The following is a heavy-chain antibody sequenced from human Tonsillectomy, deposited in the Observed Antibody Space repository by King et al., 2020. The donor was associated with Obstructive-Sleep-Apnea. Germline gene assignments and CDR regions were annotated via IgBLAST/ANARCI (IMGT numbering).Heavy chain of an antibody. D-gene: IGHD3-22*01. CDR1: GFTFDDYA. Sequence: QLVQSGGGLVQPGRSLILSCAASGFTFDDYAMHWVRQAPGKGLEWVSGISWNRGSRGYADSVKGRFTISRDNAKNSRYLQMNSLRAEDTALYYCAKDHTYYYDSSGYPPDGYFDYWGQGTLVTVSS. CDR3: AKDHTYYYDSSGYPPDGYFDY. V-gene: IGHV3-9*01. CDR2: ISWNRGSR. J-gene: IGHJ4*02.